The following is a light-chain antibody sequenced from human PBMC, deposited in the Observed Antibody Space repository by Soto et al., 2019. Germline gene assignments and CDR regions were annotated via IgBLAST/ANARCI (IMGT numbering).Light chain of an antibody. CDR1: QSVSSN. Sequence: IVMTQSPATLSVSPGERATLSCRASQSVSSNLAWYQQKPGQAPRLLRSGASTRAAGIPDRFSGDGSGTDFTLTISRLEPEDFAVYYCQQYGTSAITFGQGTRLEIK. CDR3: QQYGTSAIT. CDR2: GAS. J-gene: IGKJ5*01. V-gene: IGKV3-20*01.